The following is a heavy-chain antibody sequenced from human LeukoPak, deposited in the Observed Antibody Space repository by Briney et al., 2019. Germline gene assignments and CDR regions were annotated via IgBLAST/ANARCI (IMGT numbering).Heavy chain of an antibody. D-gene: IGHD3-10*01. Sequence: KASETLSLTCTVSGGSISSSSYYWGWIRQPPGKGLEWIGSIYYSGSTYDNPSLKSRVTIVVDTSKNQLSVKLSSVTAADTAVYYCARHRYYYRSGSYYGAPYYMDVWGKGTTVTISS. J-gene: IGHJ6*03. V-gene: IGHV4-39*01. CDR2: IYYSGST. CDR3: ARHRYYYRSGSYYGAPYYMDV. CDR1: GGSISSSSYY.